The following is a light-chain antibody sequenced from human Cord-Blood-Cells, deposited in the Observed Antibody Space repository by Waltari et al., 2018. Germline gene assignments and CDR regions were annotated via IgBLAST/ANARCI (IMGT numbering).Light chain of an antibody. Sequence: QSALTQPASVSGSPGQSITISCTGTSSDVGGYNYVAWYQQHPGKAPKLMIYDVSKRPSGVSNRFSGSKSGNTASLTISGLQAEDEADYYCSSYTSSSTWVSGGGTKLTVL. J-gene: IGLJ3*02. V-gene: IGLV2-14*01. CDR3: SSYTSSSTWV. CDR2: DVS. CDR1: SSDVGGYNY.